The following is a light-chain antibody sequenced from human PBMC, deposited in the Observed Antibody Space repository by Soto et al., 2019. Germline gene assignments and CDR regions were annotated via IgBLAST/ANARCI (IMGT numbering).Light chain of an antibody. V-gene: IGLV1-40*01. J-gene: IGLJ2*01. Sequence: QSVLTQPPSVSGAPGRRVTISCAGSSYNIGAGYDVNWYQQLPGTAPKLLIYDDSNRPSGVPDRFSGSKSATSASLAITGLQAEDEANYYCQSSDSSLSGSVIFGEGTKLTVL. CDR2: DDS. CDR3: QSSDSSLSGSVI. CDR1: SYNIGAGYD.